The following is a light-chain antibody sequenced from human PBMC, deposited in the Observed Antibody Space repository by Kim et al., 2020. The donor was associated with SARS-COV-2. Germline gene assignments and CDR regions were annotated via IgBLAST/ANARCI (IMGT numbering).Light chain of an antibody. J-gene: IGLJ2*01. V-gene: IGLV2-8*01. CDR3: SSYGGSSNLI. Sequence: GHPVAITHNGPDRYVVGYKYFSWFQQHPRKAPKRIIFEVNKRPSGAPDRFSGSKSGNTASLTVSELQAEDEADYYCSSYGGSSNLIFGGGTQLTVL. CDR1: DRYVVGYKY. CDR2: EVN.